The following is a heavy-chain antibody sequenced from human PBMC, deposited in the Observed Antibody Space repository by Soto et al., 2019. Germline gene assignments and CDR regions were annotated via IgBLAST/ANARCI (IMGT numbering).Heavy chain of an antibody. Sequence: QVQLVQSGAEVKKPGASVKVSCKASGYTFTSYDINWVRQATGQGLEWMGWMNPNSGNTGYAQKFQGRVTMTTNTSISTAYMELSSLRSEDTAVYYCAGGDGYSYGYWFDPWGQGTLVTVSS. V-gene: IGHV1-8*01. J-gene: IGHJ5*02. CDR3: AGGDGYSYGYWFDP. CDR1: GYTFTSYD. CDR2: MNPNSGNT. D-gene: IGHD5-18*01.